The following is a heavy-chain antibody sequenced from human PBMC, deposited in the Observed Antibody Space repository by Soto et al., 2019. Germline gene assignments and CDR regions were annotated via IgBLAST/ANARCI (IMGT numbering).Heavy chain of an antibody. CDR2: IFYSGST. CDR1: GGSISTSRSY. J-gene: IGHJ5*02. V-gene: IGHV4-39*01. D-gene: IGHD1-1*01. Sequence: QLQLLESGPGLVKASETLSVTCNVSGGSISTSRSYWAWIRQPPGKGLEWLANIFYSGSTYYNPSLASRVTVSVDTSKNEFSLKLRSVTAADTAVYYCARQSTTGDTDLWFDPWGQGTLVIVSS. CDR3: ARQSTTGDTDLWFDP.